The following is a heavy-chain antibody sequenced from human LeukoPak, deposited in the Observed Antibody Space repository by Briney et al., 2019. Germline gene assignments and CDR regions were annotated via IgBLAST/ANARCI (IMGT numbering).Heavy chain of an antibody. J-gene: IGHJ4*02. Sequence: GGSLRLSCAASGFTFSSYGMHWVRQAPGKGLEWVAFIRYDGSNKYYADSVKGRFTISRDNSKNTLYLQMNSLRAEDTAVYYCAKDWGLRYSYGRDRTDYWGQGTLVTVSS. CDR1: GFTFSSYG. V-gene: IGHV3-30*02. D-gene: IGHD5-18*01. CDR3: AKDWGLRYSYGRDRTDY. CDR2: IRYDGSNK.